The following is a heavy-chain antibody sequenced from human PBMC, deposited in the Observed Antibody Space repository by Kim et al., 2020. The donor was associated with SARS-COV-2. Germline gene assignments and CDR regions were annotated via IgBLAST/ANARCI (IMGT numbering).Heavy chain of an antibody. Sequence: DSGTGRFTISRDNSRNTIYLHMNSLRAEDTAVYYCAKGGVRGVIIADLDYWGQGTLVTVSP. J-gene: IGHJ4*02. CDR3: AKGGVRGVIIADLDY. D-gene: IGHD3-10*01. V-gene: IGHV3-23*01.